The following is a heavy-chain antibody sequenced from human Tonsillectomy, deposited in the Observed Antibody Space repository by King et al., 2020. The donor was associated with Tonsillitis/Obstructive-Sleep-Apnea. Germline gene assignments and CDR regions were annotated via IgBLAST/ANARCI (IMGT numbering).Heavy chain of an antibody. D-gene: IGHD3-16*01. CDR2: IYYSGIT. V-gene: IGHV4-59*01. Sequence: QLQESGPGQVKPSEPLSPTCTVAGGSISCYYWSWLRQPPGKGLEWIGYIYYSGITNYNPSLKSRVTISVDTSKNQFSLKLSSVTAADTAVYYCARFVGAWYWFDPWGQGTLVTVSS. CDR1: GGSISCYY. CDR3: ARFVGAWYWFDP. J-gene: IGHJ5*02.